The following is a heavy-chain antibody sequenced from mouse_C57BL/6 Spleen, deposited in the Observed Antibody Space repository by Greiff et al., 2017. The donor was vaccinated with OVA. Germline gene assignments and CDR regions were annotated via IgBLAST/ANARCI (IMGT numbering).Heavy chain of an antibody. V-gene: IGHV5-9-1*02. D-gene: IGHD2-5*01. CDR1: GFTFSSYA. CDR2: ISSGGDYI. CDR3: TRGDSNYDAMDY. Sequence: EVMLVESGEGLVKPGGSLKLSCAASGFTFSSYAMSWVRQTPEKRLEWVAYISSGGDYIYYADTVKGRFTISRDNARNTLYLQMSSLKSEDTAMYYCTRGDSNYDAMDYWGQGTSVTVSS. J-gene: IGHJ4*01.